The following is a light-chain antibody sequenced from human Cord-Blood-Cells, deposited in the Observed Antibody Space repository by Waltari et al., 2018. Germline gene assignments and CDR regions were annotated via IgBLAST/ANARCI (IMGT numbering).Light chain of an antibody. CDR2: AAS. V-gene: IGKV1-9*01. Sequence: DIQLTQSPSFLSASVGDRVTITCRASQGISSYLAWYQQKPGKAPKLLIYAASTLQSGVPSRFSGSGSGTEFTLTISSLQPEDFATYYCQQLNSYPYTFGQGPKL. J-gene: IGKJ2*01. CDR1: QGISSY. CDR3: QQLNSYPYT.